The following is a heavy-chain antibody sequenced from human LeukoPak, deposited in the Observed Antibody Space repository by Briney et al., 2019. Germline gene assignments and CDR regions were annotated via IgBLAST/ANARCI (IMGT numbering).Heavy chain of an antibody. V-gene: IGHV3-30*02. Sequence: GGSLRLSCAASGFTFSSYSMHWVRQAPGKGLEWVAFIRYDGSNKYYADSVKGRFTISRDNSKNTLYLQMNSLRAEDTAVYYCAKIKIGTAVADYFDYWGQGTLVTVSS. D-gene: IGHD6-19*01. CDR3: AKIKIGTAVADYFDY. CDR1: GFTFSSYS. CDR2: IRYDGSNK. J-gene: IGHJ4*02.